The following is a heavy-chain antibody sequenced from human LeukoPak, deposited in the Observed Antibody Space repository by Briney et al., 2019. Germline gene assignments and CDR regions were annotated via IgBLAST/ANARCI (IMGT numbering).Heavy chain of an antibody. CDR3: ARNPGVATIKADY. J-gene: IGHJ4*02. CDR1: GFTFSSYS. V-gene: IGHV3-21*01. D-gene: IGHD5-24*01. CDR2: ISSSSSYI. Sequence: PGGSLRLSCAASGFTFSSYSMNWVRQAPGKGLEWVSSISSSSSYIYYADSVKGRFTISRDNAKNSLYLQMNSLRAEDTAVYYCARNPGVATIKADYWGQGTLVTVSS.